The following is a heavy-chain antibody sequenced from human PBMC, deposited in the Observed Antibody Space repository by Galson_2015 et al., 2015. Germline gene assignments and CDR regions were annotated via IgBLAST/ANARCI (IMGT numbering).Heavy chain of an antibody. J-gene: IGHJ4*02. CDR2: ISYDGSNK. CDR1: GFTFSSYG. CDR3: AKMSIVVLGATGRNQSVDY. V-gene: IGHV3-30*18. Sequence: SLRLSCAASGFTFSSYGMHWVRQAPGKGLEWVAVISYDGSNKYYADSVKGRFTISRDNSQNTLFLQMNSLRAEDTALYYCAKMSIVVLGATGRNQSVDYWGPGTLVTVSS. D-gene: IGHD2-15*01.